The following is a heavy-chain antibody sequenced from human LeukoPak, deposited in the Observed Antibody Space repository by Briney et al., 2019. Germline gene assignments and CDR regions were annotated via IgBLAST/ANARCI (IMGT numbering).Heavy chain of an antibody. CDR3: ARPSGYSGYEGWFDP. D-gene: IGHD5-12*01. Sequence: GESLKISCKGSGYSFTSYWIGWVRQMPGKGLEWMGIIYPGDSDTRYSPSFQGQVTISADKSISTAYLQWSSLKASDTAMYYCARPSGYSGYEGWFDPWGQGTLVTVSS. V-gene: IGHV5-51*01. CDR2: IYPGDSDT. J-gene: IGHJ5*02. CDR1: GYSFTSYW.